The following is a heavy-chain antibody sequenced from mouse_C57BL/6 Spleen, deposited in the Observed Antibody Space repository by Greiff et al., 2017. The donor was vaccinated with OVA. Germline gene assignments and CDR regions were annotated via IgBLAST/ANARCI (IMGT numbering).Heavy chain of an antibody. D-gene: IGHD2-4*01. J-gene: IGHJ1*03. CDR1: GYSITSGYY. CDR2: ISYDGSN. Sequence: ESGPGLVKPSQSLSLTCSVTGYSITSGYYWNWIRQFPGNKLEWMGYISYDGSNNYNPSLKKRISITRDTSKNQFFLKLNSVTTEDTATYYCARDPYDYDGYWYFDVWGTGTTVTVSS. CDR3: ARDPYDYDGYWYFDV. V-gene: IGHV3-6*01.